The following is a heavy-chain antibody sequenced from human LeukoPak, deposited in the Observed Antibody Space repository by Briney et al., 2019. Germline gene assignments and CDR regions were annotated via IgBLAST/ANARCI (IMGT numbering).Heavy chain of an antibody. CDR2: INESGGST. Sequence: GGSLRLSCAASGFTFSSYAMSWVRQAPGKGLEWVSTINESGGSTYYADSVKGRFTISRDNSKNTLYLQMNSLRAEDTAVYYCARSPRDSSGSYYSAFDMWGQGTMVTVSA. J-gene: IGHJ3*02. V-gene: IGHV3-23*01. CDR3: ARSPRDSSGSYYSAFDM. CDR1: GFTFSSYA. D-gene: IGHD3-22*01.